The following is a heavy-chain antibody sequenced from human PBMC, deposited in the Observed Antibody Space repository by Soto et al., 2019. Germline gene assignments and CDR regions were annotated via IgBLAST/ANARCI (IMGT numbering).Heavy chain of an antibody. CDR3: ARGRYGDY. J-gene: IGHJ4*02. CDR1: GYTFTTYG. Sequence: QVHLVQSGAEVKRPGASVKVSCKGSGYTFTTYGITWVRQAPGQGLEWVGWISDHNGNTNYAQKLQGRVTVTRDTSTSPAYMELRSLRSDDTAVYYCARGRYGDYWGQGALVTVSS. CDR2: ISDHNGNT. V-gene: IGHV1-18*01. D-gene: IGHD1-1*01.